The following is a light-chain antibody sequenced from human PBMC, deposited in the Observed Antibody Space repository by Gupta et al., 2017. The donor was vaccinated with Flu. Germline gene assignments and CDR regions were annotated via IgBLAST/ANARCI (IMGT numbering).Light chain of an antibody. CDR2: KAS. Sequence: GDRVTITCRASQSISSWLAWYQQKPGKAPNLLIYKASSLESGVPSGFSGSGSGTEFTLTISSLQPDDFATYYCQQYNSYPWTFGQGTKVEIK. J-gene: IGKJ1*01. CDR1: QSISSW. CDR3: QQYNSYPWT. V-gene: IGKV1-5*03.